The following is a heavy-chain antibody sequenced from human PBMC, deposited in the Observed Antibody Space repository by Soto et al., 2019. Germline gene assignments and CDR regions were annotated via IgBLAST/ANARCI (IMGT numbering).Heavy chain of an antibody. V-gene: IGHV3-30-3*01. CDR1: GFTFSSYA. CDR3: ARDRVTRDSGDEATRPVIGSGWEKSGILDY. CDR2: ISYDGSNK. J-gene: IGHJ4*02. Sequence: QVQLVESGGGVVQPGRSLRLSCAASGFTFSSYAMHWVRQAPGKGLEWVAVISYDGSNKYYADSVKGRFTISRDNSKNTLYQQRNSQRAEDTAVYYCARDRVTRDSGDEATRPVIGSGWEKSGILDYWGQGTLVTVSA. D-gene: IGHD6-19*01.